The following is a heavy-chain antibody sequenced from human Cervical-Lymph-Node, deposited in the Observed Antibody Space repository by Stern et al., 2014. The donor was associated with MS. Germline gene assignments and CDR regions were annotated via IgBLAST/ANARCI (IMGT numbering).Heavy chain of an antibody. CDR3: ARVWFGELSVYFDY. CDR2: ISSSSSHI. CDR1: GFTFSSYS. Sequence: EVQLLESGGGLVKPGGSLRLSCAASGFTFSSYSMNWVRQAPGKGLEWVSSISSSSSHIYYADSVKGRFTISRDNAKNSLYLQMNSLRAEDTAVYYCARVWFGELSVYFDYWGQGTLVTVSS. D-gene: IGHD3-10*01. V-gene: IGHV3-21*01. J-gene: IGHJ4*02.